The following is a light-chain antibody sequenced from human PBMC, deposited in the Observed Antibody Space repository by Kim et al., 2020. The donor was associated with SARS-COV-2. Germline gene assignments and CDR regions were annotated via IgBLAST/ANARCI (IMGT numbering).Light chain of an antibody. CDR3: QQYKDYPFT. V-gene: IGKV1-16*01. CDR1: QDINNF. CDR2: ATS. J-gene: IGKJ4*01. Sequence: ASRRHIVTINFRASQDINNFLFWFHQKPGQVPKSLIYATSSLQSGVPSRFRGSGSGTDFTFTNTSLQPEDFATCYCQQYKDYPFTFGGGTKVDIK.